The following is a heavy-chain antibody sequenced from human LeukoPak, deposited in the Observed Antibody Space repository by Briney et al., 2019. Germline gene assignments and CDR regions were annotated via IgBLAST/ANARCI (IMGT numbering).Heavy chain of an antibody. V-gene: IGHV3-48*03. CDR2: ISSSGSTI. Sequence: GGSLRLSCAASGFTFSSYEMNWVRQAPGKGLEWVSYISSSGSTIYYADSVKGRFTISRDNAKNSLYLQMNSLRAEDTAVYYCARDLYGGHPGDYWGQGTLVTVSS. CDR3: ARDLYGGHPGDY. CDR1: GFTFSSYE. J-gene: IGHJ4*02. D-gene: IGHD4/OR15-4a*01.